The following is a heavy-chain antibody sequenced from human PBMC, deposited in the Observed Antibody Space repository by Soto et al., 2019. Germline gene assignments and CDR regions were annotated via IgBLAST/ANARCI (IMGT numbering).Heavy chain of an antibody. Sequence: QITLKESGPTLVKPTQTLTLTCTFSGFSLSTSGVGVGWIRQPPGKALEWLALIYWDDDKRYSPSLKSRLTITKDTSKNQVVLTMTNMDPVDTATYYCAHRPRTVDTDLYYFDYSGQGTLVTVSS. CDR1: GFSLSTSGVG. J-gene: IGHJ4*02. D-gene: IGHD5-18*01. V-gene: IGHV2-5*02. CDR3: AHRPRTVDTDLYYFDY. CDR2: IYWDDDK.